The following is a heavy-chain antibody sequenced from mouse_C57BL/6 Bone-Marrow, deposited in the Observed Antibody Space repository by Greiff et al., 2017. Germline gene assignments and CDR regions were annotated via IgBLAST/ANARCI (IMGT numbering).Heavy chain of an antibody. V-gene: IGHV1-63*01. CDR2: IYPGGGYT. Sequence: VQLQQSGAELVRPGTSVKMSCKASGYTFTNYWIGWAKQRPGHGLEWIGDIYPGGGYTNYNEKFKGKATLTADKSSSPAYMQFSSLTSEASAIYYCARSYYYGWGFAYWGQGTLVTVSA. J-gene: IGHJ3*01. CDR3: ARSYYYGWGFAY. D-gene: IGHD1-2*01. CDR1: GYTFTNYW.